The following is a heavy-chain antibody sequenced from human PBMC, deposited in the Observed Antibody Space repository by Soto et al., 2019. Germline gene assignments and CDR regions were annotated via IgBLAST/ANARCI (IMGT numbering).Heavy chain of an antibody. Sequence: SLTCAVYGGSFSGYYWSWIRQPPGKGLEWIGEINHSVSTNYNPSLKSRVTISVDTSKNQFSLKLSSVTAADTAVYYCARGRTINDAFDIWGQGTMVTVSS. CDR2: INHSVST. J-gene: IGHJ3*02. CDR1: GGSFSGYY. D-gene: IGHD2-21*01. CDR3: ARGRTINDAFDI. V-gene: IGHV4-34*01.